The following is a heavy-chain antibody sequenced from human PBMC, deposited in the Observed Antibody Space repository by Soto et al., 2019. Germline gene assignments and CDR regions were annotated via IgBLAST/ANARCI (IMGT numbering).Heavy chain of an antibody. Sequence: QITLKESGPTLVKPTQTLTLTCTFSGFSLTTDRVGVGWIRQPPGEALEWLAVIYWDDSKTYRPSLESRLTITTDTSKNQVALTMPNRDSLDTATYYCAHAYGGRSLYWGQGTLVTVSS. D-gene: IGHD1-26*01. CDR2: IYWDDSK. V-gene: IGHV2-5*02. CDR1: GFSLTTDRVG. J-gene: IGHJ4*02. CDR3: AHAYGGRSLY.